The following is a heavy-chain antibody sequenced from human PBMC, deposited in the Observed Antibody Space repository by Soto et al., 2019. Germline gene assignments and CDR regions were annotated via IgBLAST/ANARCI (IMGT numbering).Heavy chain of an antibody. D-gene: IGHD3-10*01. V-gene: IGHV4-30-4*01. Sequence: PSETLSLTCTVSGGSISSGDYYWIWIRQPPGKGLEWIGYIYYSGSTYYNPSLKSRVTISVDTSKNQFSLKLSSVTAADTAVYYCASKKYYYGSGSYYYSWGQGTMGTVSS. CDR2: IYYSGST. CDR1: GGSISSGDYY. CDR3: ASKKYYYGSGSYYYS. J-gene: IGHJ3*01.